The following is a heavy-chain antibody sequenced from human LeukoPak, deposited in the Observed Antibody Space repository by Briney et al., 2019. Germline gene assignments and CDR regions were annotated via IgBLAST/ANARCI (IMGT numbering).Heavy chain of an antibody. CDR3: ARRPYYDSSGYHYYFDF. Sequence: GESLKISCKASGYSFTSYWIGWVRQMPGKGLEWMGIIYPGDSDTRYSPPFQGQVTISADKSISTAYLQWSSLKASDTAMYYCARRPYYDSSGYHYYFDFWGQGTLVTVSS. V-gene: IGHV5-51*01. J-gene: IGHJ4*02. CDR2: IYPGDSDT. CDR1: GYSFTSYW. D-gene: IGHD3-22*01.